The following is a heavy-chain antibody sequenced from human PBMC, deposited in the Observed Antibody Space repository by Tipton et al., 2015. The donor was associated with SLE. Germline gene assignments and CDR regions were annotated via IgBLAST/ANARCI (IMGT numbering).Heavy chain of an antibody. V-gene: IGHV4-59*06. J-gene: IGHJ6*02. Sequence: TLSLTCPVSGASISSYYWSWIRQHPGKGLEWIGYIYYSGSTYYNPSLKSRVTISVDTSKDQFSLKLSSVTAADTAVYYCATSLGYCSGGSCYSSYYYYYGMDVWGQGTTVTVSS. CDR3: ATSLGYCSGGSCYSSYYYYYGMDV. CDR2: IYYSGST. CDR1: GASISSYY. D-gene: IGHD2-15*01.